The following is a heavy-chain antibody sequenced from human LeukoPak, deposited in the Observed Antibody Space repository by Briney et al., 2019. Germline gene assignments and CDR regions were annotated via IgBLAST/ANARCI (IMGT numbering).Heavy chain of an antibody. J-gene: IGHJ3*02. CDR3: ARREVVPAASYDAFDI. Sequence: SETLSLTCAVSGVSISGANWWSWVRQLPGKGLEWIGEIHHTGPTNYNPSLKSRVTISVDTSKNQFSLKLSSVTAADTAVYYCARREVVPAASYDAFDIWGQGTMVTVSS. V-gene: IGHV4-4*02. D-gene: IGHD2-2*01. CDR2: IHHTGPT. CDR1: GVSISGANW.